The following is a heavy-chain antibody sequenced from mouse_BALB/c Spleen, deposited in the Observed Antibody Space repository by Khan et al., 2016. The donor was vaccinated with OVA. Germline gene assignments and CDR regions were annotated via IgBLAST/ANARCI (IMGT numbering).Heavy chain of an antibody. Sequence: QVQLKESGPGLVAPSQSLSITCNVSGFSLTDFGVNWIRQPPGKGLEWLGMIWGDGSTAYNSALKYRLSISRVNSKSKVFLKMNSLQTDDTARYYCAREGNDYYGFASWGQGTLVTVSA. V-gene: IGHV2-6-7*01. CDR3: AREGNDYYGFAS. D-gene: IGHD1-1*01. CDR2: IWGDGST. J-gene: IGHJ3*01. CDR1: GFSLTDFG.